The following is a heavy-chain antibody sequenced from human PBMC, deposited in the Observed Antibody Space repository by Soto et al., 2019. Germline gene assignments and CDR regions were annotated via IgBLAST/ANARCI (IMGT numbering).Heavy chain of an antibody. CDR1: GFTFNNFW. V-gene: IGHV3-74*01. CDR3: ARDRIAGSGSCDN. D-gene: IGHD3-10*01. Sequence: EVQLVESGGGLVQPGASLRLSCVASGFTFNNFWMHWVRQVPGKGLEWVSRIKTDGSNPNYADSVEGRFTISSDNAKNTLYLLMNSLRAEDTAVYYCARDRIAGSGSCDNWGQGTLVTVSS. CDR2: IKTDGSNP. J-gene: IGHJ4*02.